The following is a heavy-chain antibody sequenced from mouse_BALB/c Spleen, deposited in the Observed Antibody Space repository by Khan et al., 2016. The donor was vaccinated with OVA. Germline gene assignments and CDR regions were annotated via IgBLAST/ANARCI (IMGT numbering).Heavy chain of an antibody. D-gene: IGHD2-1*01. CDR3: SRDGNYMDY. V-gene: IGHV3-1*02. J-gene: IGHJ4*01. Sequence: EVQLQESGPDLVKPSQSLSLTCTVTGYSITSGYSWHWIRQFPGNKLEWMGYIYHSGSINYNPSLKSRFSITLDTSKNLFFLQLNSVTTEDTATYYCSRDGNYMDYWGQGTSVTVSS. CDR1: GYSITSGYS. CDR2: IYHSGSI.